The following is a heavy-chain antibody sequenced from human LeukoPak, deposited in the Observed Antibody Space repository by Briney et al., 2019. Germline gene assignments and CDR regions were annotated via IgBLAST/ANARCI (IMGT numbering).Heavy chain of an antibody. CDR3: AKGGLRGVMNY. V-gene: IGHV3-23*01. CDR1: GFTFSSYA. D-gene: IGHD3-10*01. CDR2: ISGSGGST. Sequence: GGSLRLSCAASGFTFSSYAMSWVRQAPGKGLEWVSAISGSGGSTYYADSVKGRFTIPRDNSKNTLYLQMNSLRAEDTAVYYCAKGGLRGVMNYWGQGTLVTVSS. J-gene: IGHJ4*02.